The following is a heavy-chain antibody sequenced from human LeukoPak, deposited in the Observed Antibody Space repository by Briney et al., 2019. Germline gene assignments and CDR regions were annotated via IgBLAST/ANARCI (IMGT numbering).Heavy chain of an antibody. V-gene: IGHV4-4*07. Sequence: SETLPLTCTVSGASIRSNSWSWIRRPAGKGLEWIGRIYFSETTNYNPSLESRVTMSIDTSRNQFSLKLNSVTAADTAVYYCARGGGSGYCSSTTCSIFDYWGQGMLVTVSS. CDR2: IYFSETT. J-gene: IGHJ4*02. CDR3: ARGGGSGYCSSTTCSIFDY. D-gene: IGHD2-2*01. CDR1: GASIRSNS.